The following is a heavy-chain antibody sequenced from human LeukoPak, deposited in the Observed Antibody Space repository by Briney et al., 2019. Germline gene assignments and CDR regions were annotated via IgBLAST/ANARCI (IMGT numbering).Heavy chain of an antibody. V-gene: IGHV1-24*01. Sequence: ASVKVSCKVSGYTLTELSMHWVRQAPGKGLEWMGGFDPEDGETIYAQKFQGRVTITEDTSTDTAYMELSSLRSEDTAVYYCATAPVAGTTLVYWGQGTLVTVSS. CDR3: ATAPVAGTTLVY. CDR1: GYTLTELS. J-gene: IGHJ4*02. CDR2: FDPEDGET. D-gene: IGHD1-7*01.